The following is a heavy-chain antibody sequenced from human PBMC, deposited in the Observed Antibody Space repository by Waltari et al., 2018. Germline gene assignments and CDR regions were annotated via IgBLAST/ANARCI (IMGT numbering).Heavy chain of an antibody. D-gene: IGHD2-2*01. Sequence: QVQLVQSGAEVKKPGASVKVSCKASGYTFTSYYMHWVRQAPGQGLEWMGIINPRGVSTSYSQKFQGRVTMTRDTSTSTVYMELSSLRSEDTAVYYCARDGLGYQLPDYWGQGTLVTVSS. CDR1: GYTFTSYY. V-gene: IGHV1-46*01. CDR3: ARDGLGYQLPDY. J-gene: IGHJ4*02. CDR2: INPRGVST.